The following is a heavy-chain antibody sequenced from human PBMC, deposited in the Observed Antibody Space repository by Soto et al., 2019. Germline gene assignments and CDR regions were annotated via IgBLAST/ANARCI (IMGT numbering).Heavy chain of an antibody. D-gene: IGHD6-19*01. J-gene: IGHJ6*02. CDR3: ARDGDSSGWGYYYGMDV. V-gene: IGHV1-18*01. CDR2: ISAYNGNT. CDR1: GYNFNTFD. Sequence: GASVKVSCKASGYNFNTFDIYWVRQAPGQGLEWMGWISAYNGNTNYAQKLQGRVTMTTDTSTSTAYMELRSLRSDDTAVYYCARDGDSSGWGYYYGMDVWGQGTTVTVSS.